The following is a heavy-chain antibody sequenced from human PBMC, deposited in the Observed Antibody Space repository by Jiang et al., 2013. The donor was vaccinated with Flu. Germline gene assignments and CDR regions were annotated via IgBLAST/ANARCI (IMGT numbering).Heavy chain of an antibody. CDR3: ARGLGGTATPGY. CDR2: INHSGST. Sequence: AVYGGSFSGYYWSWIRQPPGKGLEWIGEINHSGSTNYNPSLKSRVTISVDTSKNQFSLKLSSVTAADTAVYYCARGLGGTATPGYWGQGTLVTVSS. J-gene: IGHJ4*02. D-gene: IGHD2-15*01. CDR1: GGSFSGYY. V-gene: IGHV4-34*01.